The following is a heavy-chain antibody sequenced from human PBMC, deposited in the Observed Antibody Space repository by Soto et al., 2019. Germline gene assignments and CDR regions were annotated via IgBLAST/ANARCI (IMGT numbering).Heavy chain of an antibody. V-gene: IGHV1-18*01. CDR2: ISAYNGNT. Sequence: ASVKVSCKASGYTFTSYGISWVRQAPGQGLEWMGWISAYNGNTNYAQKLQGRVPMTTDTSRSTAYMELRSLRSDDTAVYYCARRITMVRGGNRRYYYMDVWGKGTTVTVSS. J-gene: IGHJ6*03. CDR3: ARRITMVRGGNRRYYYMDV. CDR1: GYTFTSYG. D-gene: IGHD3-10*01.